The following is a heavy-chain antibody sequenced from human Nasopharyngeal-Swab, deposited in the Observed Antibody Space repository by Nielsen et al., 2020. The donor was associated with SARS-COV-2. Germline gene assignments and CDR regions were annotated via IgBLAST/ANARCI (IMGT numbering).Heavy chain of an antibody. V-gene: IGHV1-69*01. D-gene: IGHD3-10*01. CDR2: IIPIFGTA. J-gene: IGHJ4*02. Sequence: WVRQAPGQGLEWMGGIIPIFGTANYAQKFQGRVTITADESTSTTYMELSSLRSEDTAVYYCTREDRYASGSFDHWGQGTLVTVSS. CDR3: TREDRYASGSFDH.